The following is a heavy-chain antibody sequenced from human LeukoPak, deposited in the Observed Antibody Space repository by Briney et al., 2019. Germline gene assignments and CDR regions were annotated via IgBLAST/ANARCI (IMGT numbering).Heavy chain of an antibody. CDR1: GFTFSSYG. CDR3: AKTLSSGWSDYYYYGMDV. CDR2: ISYDGSNK. D-gene: IGHD6-13*01. V-gene: IGHV3-30*18. Sequence: GGSLRLSCAASGFTFSSYGMHWVRQAPGQGLEWVAVISYDGSNKYYADTVQGRFTISRDNSKNTLYLQMNSLRAEDTAVYYCAKTLSSGWSDYYYYGMDVWGKGTTFTVSS. J-gene: IGHJ6*04.